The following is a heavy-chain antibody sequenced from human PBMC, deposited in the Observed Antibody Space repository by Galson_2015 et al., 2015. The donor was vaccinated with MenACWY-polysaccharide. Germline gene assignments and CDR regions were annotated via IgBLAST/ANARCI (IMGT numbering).Heavy chain of an antibody. CDR2: IRSKAANYST. CDR3: SGVYEITPL. D-gene: IGHD2-15*01. V-gene: IGHV3-73*01. J-gene: IGHJ4*02. Sequence: SLRLSCAASGFTFSGSLIHWVRQASGKGLEWVSRIRSKAANYSTAYSASVKGRFTISRDDSKNTAYLQMNSLKTEDTAIYYCSGVYEITPLWGQGTLVTVSS. CDR1: GFTFSGSL.